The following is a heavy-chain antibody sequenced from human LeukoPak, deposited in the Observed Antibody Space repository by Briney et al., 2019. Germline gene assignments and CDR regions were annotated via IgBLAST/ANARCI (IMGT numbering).Heavy chain of an antibody. V-gene: IGHV3-30*02. CDR1: GFTFSIYG. CDR2: IRFDGSDK. CDR3: ARASRSGDQGDYELAL. Sequence: GGSLRLSCVASGFTFSIYGMHWVRQAPGKGLEWISFIRFDGSDKFYADSVRGRFTISRDNSKNTLFLQMSSLTTDDTAVYYCARASRSGDQGDYELALWGQGTLLTVSS. D-gene: IGHD4-17*01. J-gene: IGHJ4*02.